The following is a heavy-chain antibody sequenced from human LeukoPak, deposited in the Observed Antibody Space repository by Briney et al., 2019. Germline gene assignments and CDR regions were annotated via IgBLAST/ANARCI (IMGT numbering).Heavy chain of an antibody. J-gene: IGHJ4*02. CDR1: GFTFTSYW. CDR3: ARLIAVAGTPRFGDY. D-gene: IGHD6-19*01. CDR2: IKQDGSEK. V-gene: IGHV3-7*01. Sequence: GGSLRLSCAASGFTFTSYWMSWVRQAPGKGLEWVANIKQDGSEKYYVDSVKGRFTISRDNAKNSLYLQMNSLRAEDTAVYYCARLIAVAGTPRFGDYWGQGTLVTVSS.